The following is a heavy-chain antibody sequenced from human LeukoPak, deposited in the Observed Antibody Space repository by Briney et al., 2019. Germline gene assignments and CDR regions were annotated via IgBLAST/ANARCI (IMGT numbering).Heavy chain of an antibody. CDR1: GFTFTSHW. V-gene: IGHV3-30*02. D-gene: IGHD3-22*01. J-gene: IGHJ4*02. CDR3: AKDSTLFKFGYDNSGHFDY. CDR2: IRYDGSDE. Sequence: GGSLRLSCGASGFTFTSHWMSWVRQAPGKGLEGVAFIRYDGSDEYNGDSVRGRFTISRDNSKNTLYLQMNSLRAEDTAVYYCAKDSTLFKFGYDNSGHFDYWGRGTLVTVSS.